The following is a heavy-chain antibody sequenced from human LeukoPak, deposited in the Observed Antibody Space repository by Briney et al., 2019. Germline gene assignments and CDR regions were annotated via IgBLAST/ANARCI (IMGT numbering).Heavy chain of an antibody. CDR1: GGTFSSYA. D-gene: IGHD3-3*01. J-gene: IGHJ6*03. Sequence: ASVKVSCKASGGTFSSYAISWVRQAPGQELEWMGRIIPIFGTANYAQKFQGRVTITTDESTSTAYMELSSLRSEDTAVYYCARADYDFWSGYPDIYYMDVWGKGTTVTVSS. CDR3: ARADYDFWSGYPDIYYMDV. CDR2: IIPIFGTA. V-gene: IGHV1-69*05.